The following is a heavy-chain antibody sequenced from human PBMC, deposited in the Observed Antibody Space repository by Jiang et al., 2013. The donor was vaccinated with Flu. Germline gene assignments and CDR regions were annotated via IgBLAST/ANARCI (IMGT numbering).Heavy chain of an antibody. CDR2: IYDIETT. CDR1: GGSIRGYY. V-gene: IGHV4-59*08. Sequence: ELLKPSETLSLTCTVSGGSIRGYYWSWIRQSPGKGLEWIAYIYDIETTYYNPSLKSRVTISADTSKNQFSLRLNSLTAADTAVYFCARHSGPNSVLFWFDPWGQGPWSPSPQ. CDR3: ARHSGPNSVLFWFDP. D-gene: IGHD5/OR15-5a*01. J-gene: IGHJ5*02.